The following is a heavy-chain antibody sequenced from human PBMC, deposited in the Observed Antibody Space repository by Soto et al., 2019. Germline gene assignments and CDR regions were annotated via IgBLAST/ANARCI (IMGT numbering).Heavy chain of an antibody. Sequence: GGSLRLSCAASGFTFSKYAMNWVRQAPGKGLEWVSGFTSGGNTYYADSVKGRFTISRDNSKDTLYLQMNSLRAEDTALYYCAKGFGLDVWGQGTTVTVSS. CDR3: AKGFGLDV. V-gene: IGHV3-23*01. CDR2: FTSGGNT. J-gene: IGHJ6*02. CDR1: GFTFSKYA.